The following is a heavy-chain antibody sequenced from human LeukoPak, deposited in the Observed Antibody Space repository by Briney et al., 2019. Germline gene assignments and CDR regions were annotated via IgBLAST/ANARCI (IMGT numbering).Heavy chain of an antibody. J-gene: IGHJ5*02. Sequence: KPSETLSLTCTVSGGSISSYYWGWIRQPPGKGLEWIGSIYYSGSTYYNPSLKSRVTISVDTSKNQFSLKLSSVTAADTAVYYCARRTYYWFDPWGQGTLVTVSS. CDR2: IYYSGST. CDR1: GGSISSYY. V-gene: IGHV4-39*01. D-gene: IGHD1-7*01. CDR3: ARRTYYWFDP.